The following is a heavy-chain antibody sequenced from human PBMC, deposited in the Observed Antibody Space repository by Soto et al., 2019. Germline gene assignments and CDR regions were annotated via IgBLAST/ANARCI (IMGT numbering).Heavy chain of an antibody. J-gene: IGHJ3*02. V-gene: IGHV6-1*01. Sequence: SQTLSLTCAISGDSVSSNSAAWNWIRQSPSRGLEWLGRTYYRSKWYNDYAVSVKSRITINPDTSKNQFSLQLNSVTPEDTAVYYCARDVPIYCSGGSCYNRRAFDIWGQGTMVTVSS. CDR3: ARDVPIYCSGGSCYNRRAFDI. D-gene: IGHD2-15*01. CDR1: GDSVSSNSAA. CDR2: TYYRSKWYN.